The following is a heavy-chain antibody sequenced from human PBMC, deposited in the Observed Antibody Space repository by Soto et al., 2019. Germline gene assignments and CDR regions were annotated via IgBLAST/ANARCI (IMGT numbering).Heavy chain of an antibody. CDR2: ISSSSSYI. CDR1: GFTFSSYS. J-gene: IGHJ6*02. V-gene: IGHV3-21*01. Sequence: LRLSCAASGFTFSSYSMNWVRQAPGKGLEWVSSISSSSSYIYYADSVKGRFTISRDNAKNSLYLQMNSLRAEDTAVYYCARDSERPFWVNGMDVWGQGTTVTVSS. CDR3: ARDSERPFWVNGMDV. D-gene: IGHD3-16*01.